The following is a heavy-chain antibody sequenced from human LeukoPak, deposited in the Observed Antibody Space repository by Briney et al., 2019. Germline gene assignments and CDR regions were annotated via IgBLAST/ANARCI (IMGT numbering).Heavy chain of an antibody. CDR1: GFNYNSYW. D-gene: IGHD6-13*01. V-gene: IGHV3-7*01. CDR2: VNQDGSEK. Sequence: PGGSLRLSCAGSGFNYNSYWMSWVRQAPGKGLEWVANVNQDGSEKYYVDSVKGRFIISRDNAKNSLYLQMNSLRAEDTALYYCGRGGQQLMPSWGQGPRVTVS. J-gene: IGHJ5*02. CDR3: GRGGQQLMPS.